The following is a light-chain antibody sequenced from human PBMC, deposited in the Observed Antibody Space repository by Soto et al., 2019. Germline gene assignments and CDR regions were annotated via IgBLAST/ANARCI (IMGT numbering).Light chain of an antibody. J-gene: IGLJ1*01. CDR3: TSYTTSSTYV. CDR1: SSDVGNYIY. V-gene: IGLV2-14*01. Sequence: QSVLTQPASVSGSPGQSITISCTGTSSDVGNYIYVFWFRQHPGKAPKLIISEVSNRPSGVSSRFSGSKSGNTASLTISGLQAEDEAHYYCTSYTTSSTYVFGTGTKVTVL. CDR2: EVS.